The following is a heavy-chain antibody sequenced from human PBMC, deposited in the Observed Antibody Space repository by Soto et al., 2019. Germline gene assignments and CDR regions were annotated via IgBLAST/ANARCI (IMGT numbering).Heavy chain of an antibody. CDR3: ARDTLYDSSGYYYVGYNWFDR. CDR2: INAGNGNT. D-gene: IGHD3-22*01. V-gene: IGHV1-3*01. Sequence: ASVKVSCKASGYTFTSYAMHWVRQAPGQRLEWMGWINAGNGNTKYSQKFQGRVTITRDTSASTAYMELSSLRSEDTAVYYCARDTLYDSSGYYYVGYNWFDRWGQGTLVTVSS. J-gene: IGHJ5*02. CDR1: GYTFTSYA.